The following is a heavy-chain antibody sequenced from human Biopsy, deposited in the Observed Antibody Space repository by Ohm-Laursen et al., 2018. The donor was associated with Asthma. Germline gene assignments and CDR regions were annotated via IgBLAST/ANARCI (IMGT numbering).Heavy chain of an antibody. CDR3: AKARCYYFYCDIEV. Sequence: GASVKVSCKSSGGTLNNYAINWVRQAPGQGLEWMGGISPIFGSIKYAQKFQDRVTISADVFRNTVHLELSSLRSEDTAVLYCAKARCYYFYCDIEVWGQGTTVTVSS. D-gene: IGHD3-3*01. CDR1: GGTLNNYA. CDR2: ISPIFGSI. V-gene: IGHV1-69*13. J-gene: IGHJ6*02.